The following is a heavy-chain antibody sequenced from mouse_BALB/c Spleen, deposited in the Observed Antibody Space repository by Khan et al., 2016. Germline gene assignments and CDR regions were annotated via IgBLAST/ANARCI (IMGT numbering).Heavy chain of an antibody. Sequence: VQLQQSGAELVKPGASVKLSCTASGFNIKDTYMHWVKQRPEQGLEWIGRIDPENGNTKYDQKFQGKDTITADTSSDTAYLQLRSLTAADSAVYYCAMVRTAFAYWGPGTLVTVSA. CDR2: IDPENGNT. J-gene: IGHJ3*01. CDR3: AMVRTAFAY. CDR1: GFNIKDTY. D-gene: IGHD2-2*01. V-gene: IGHV14-3*02.